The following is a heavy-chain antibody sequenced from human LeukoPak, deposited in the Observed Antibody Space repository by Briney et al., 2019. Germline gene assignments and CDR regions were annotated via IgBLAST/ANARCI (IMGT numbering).Heavy chain of an antibody. CDR3: ARGGDSLRLQWELLGGFDY. V-gene: IGHV1-46*01. J-gene: IGHJ4*02. CDR2: INPSGGST. CDR1: GYTFTSSY. D-gene: IGHD1-26*01. Sequence: GASVKVSCKASGYTFTSSYMHWVRQAPGQGLEWMGIINPSGGSTSFVQKFQGRVTMTRDTSTSTVYMELSSLRSEDTAVYYCARGGDSLRLQWELLGGFDYWGQGTLVTVSS.